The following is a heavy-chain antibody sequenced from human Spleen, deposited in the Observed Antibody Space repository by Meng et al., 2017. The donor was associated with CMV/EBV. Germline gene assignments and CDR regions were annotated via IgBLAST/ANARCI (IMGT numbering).Heavy chain of an antibody. D-gene: IGHD2-2*01. J-gene: IGHJ4*02. CDR2: INPNGGGT. CDR1: GYTFTSYH. V-gene: IGHV1-46*01. CDR3: ARASNYCSSTSCPYYFDY. Sequence: ASVKVSCKASGYTFTSYHMHWVRQAPGQGLEWIGIINPNGGGTWNAQKFQGRVTITADKSTSTAYMELSSLRSEDTAVYYCARASNYCSSTSCPYYFDYWGQGTLVTVSS.